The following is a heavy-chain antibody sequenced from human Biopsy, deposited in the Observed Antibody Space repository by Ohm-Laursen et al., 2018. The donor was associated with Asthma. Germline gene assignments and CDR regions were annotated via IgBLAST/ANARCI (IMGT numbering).Heavy chain of an antibody. CDR1: GGSVSTGSYY. CDR3: ARGWNCGGDCYSLDS. V-gene: IGHV4-61*01. D-gene: IGHD2-21*02. J-gene: IGHJ4*02. CDR2: IYYTGID. Sequence: SDTLSLTCTVSGGSVSTGSYYWSWIRQPPGKGLEWLGYIYYTGIDNSNPSLKSRVTISVDRSKNQFSLRLRSVTAADTAVYYCARGWNCGGDCYSLDSWGQGTLVTVSP.